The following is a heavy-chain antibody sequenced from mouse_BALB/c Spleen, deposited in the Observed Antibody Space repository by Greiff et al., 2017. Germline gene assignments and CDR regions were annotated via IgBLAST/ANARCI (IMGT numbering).Heavy chain of an antibody. CDR3: ARDGTWFAY. CDR2: IWAGGST. D-gene: IGHD1-1*02. V-gene: IGHV2-9*02. J-gene: IGHJ3*01. Sequence: VMLVESGPGLVAPSQCLSISCTASGYSLTSYGVHWVRQPPGQGLEWLGVIWAGGSTNYNSALMSRLSISKDNTKCQVFLKMNSLQTDDTAMYCCARDGTWFAYWGQGTLVTVSA. CDR1: GYSLTSYG.